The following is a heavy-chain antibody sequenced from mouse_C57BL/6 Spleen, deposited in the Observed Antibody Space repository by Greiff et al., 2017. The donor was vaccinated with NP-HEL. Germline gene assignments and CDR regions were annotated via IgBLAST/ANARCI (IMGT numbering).Heavy chain of an antibody. J-gene: IGHJ1*03. D-gene: IGHD1-1*01. CDR3: ARSDYYGSSGGWYFDV. CDR1: GYAFSSYW. CDR2: IYPGDGDT. Sequence: VQLQQSGAELVKPGASVKISCKASGYAFSSYWMNWVKQRPGKGLEWIGQIYPGDGDTNYNGKFKGKATLTADKSSSTAYMQLSSLTSEDSAVYFCARSDYYGSSGGWYFDVWGTGTTVTVSS. V-gene: IGHV1-80*01.